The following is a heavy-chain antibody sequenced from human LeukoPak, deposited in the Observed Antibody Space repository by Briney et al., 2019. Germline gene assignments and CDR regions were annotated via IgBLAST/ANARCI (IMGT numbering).Heavy chain of an antibody. D-gene: IGHD4-17*01. CDR1: GGSISSGSYY. CDR2: IYTSGST. J-gene: IGHJ4*02. CDR3: ARHGYGDSDY. V-gene: IGHV4-61*02. Sequence: PSETLSLTCTVPGGSISSGSYYWDWIRQPAGKGLEWIGRIYTSGSTNYNPSLKSRVTISVDTSKTQFSLKLSSVTAADTAVYYCARHGYGDSDYWGQGTLVTVSS.